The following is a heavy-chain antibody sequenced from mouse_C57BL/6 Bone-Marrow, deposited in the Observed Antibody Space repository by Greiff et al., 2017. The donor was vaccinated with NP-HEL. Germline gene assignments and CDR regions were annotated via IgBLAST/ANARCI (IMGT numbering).Heavy chain of an antibody. CDR1: GFTFSSYA. Sequence: EVKLMESGGGLVKPGGSLKLSCAASGFTFSSYAMSWVRQTPEKRLEWVATISDGGSYTYYPDNVKGRFTISRDNAKNNLYLQMSHLKSEDTAMYYCAREGYGSFYWGQGTTLTVSS. CDR2: ISDGGSYT. V-gene: IGHV5-4*01. CDR3: AREGYGSFY. J-gene: IGHJ2*01. D-gene: IGHD1-1*01.